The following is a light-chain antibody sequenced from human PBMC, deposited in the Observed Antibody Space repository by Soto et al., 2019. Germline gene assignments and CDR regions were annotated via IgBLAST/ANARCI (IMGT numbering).Light chain of an antibody. J-gene: IGKJ2*01. Sequence: EIVLTQSPGTLSLSPGDRATLSCRASQSVSSTSLAWYQQKPGQSPRFLIYGASTRAAGIPDRFSGGGSGTDFTLTISRLEPEDFAVYFCQQFDSSPYTFGQGTKLEIK. CDR1: QSVSSTS. CDR3: QQFDSSPYT. CDR2: GAS. V-gene: IGKV3-20*01.